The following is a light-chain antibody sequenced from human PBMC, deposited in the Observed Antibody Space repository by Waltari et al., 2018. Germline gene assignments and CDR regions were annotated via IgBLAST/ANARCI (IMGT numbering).Light chain of an antibody. CDR1: QGISSY. CDR2: AAS. J-gene: IGKJ1*01. CDR3: QQYYSYPRT. V-gene: IGKV1-8*01. Sequence: AIRMTQSPSSFSASTVARVTITCRGSQGISSYLALYQQKPGKAHKLLLYAASTLQSGVPSMCSGSGSGTDFTLTISCLQSEDFATYYCQQYYSYPRTFGQGTKVEIK.